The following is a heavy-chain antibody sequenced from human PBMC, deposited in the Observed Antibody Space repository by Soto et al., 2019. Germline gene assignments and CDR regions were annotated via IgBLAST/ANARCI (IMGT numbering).Heavy chain of an antibody. CDR3: AREEVRELLRYYYYGMDV. CDR1: GYTFTSYA. CDR2: INAGNGNT. D-gene: IGHD3-10*01. J-gene: IGHJ6*02. V-gene: IGHV1-3*01. Sequence: VASVKVSCKASGYTFTSYAMHWVRQAPGQRLEWMGWINAGNGNTKYSQKFQGRVTITRDTSASTAYMELSSLRSEDTAVYYCAREEVRELLRYYYYGMDVWGQGTTVTVSS.